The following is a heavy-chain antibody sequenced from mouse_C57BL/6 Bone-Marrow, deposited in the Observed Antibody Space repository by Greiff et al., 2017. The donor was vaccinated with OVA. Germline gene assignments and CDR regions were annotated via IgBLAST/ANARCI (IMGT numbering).Heavy chain of an antibody. D-gene: IGHD2-1*01. J-gene: IGHJ2*01. CDR3: ARAQYGNLDY. V-gene: IGHV5-4*03. Sequence: EVKLMESGGGLVKPGGSLKLSCAASGFTFSSYAMSWVRQTPEKRLEWVATISDGGSYTYYPDNVKGRFTISRDNAKNNLYLQMSHLKSEDTAMYYCARAQYGNLDYWGQGTTLTVSS. CDR2: ISDGGSYT. CDR1: GFTFSSYA.